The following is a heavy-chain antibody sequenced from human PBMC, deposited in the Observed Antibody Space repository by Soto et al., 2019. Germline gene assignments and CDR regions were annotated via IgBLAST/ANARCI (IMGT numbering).Heavy chain of an antibody. V-gene: IGHV3-7*01. J-gene: IGHJ3*02. Sequence: GGSLRLSCAASGFTFSNYWMSWVRQAPGKGLAWVANIKQDGSEKYYVDSVKGRFTISRDNAKNSLYLQMNSLRAEDTAVYYCARLTRNAFDIWGQGTVVTVSS. CDR3: ARLTRNAFDI. CDR1: GFTFSNYW. CDR2: IKQDGSEK.